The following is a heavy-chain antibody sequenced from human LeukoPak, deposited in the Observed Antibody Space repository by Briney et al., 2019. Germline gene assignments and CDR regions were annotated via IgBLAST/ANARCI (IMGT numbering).Heavy chain of an antibody. CDR1: GFTFSSYG. D-gene: IGHD6-13*01. V-gene: IGHV3-30*02. CDR2: IRYDGSNK. Sequence: GGSLRLSCAASGFTFSSYGMHWVRQAPGKGLEWVAFIRYDGSNKYYADSVKGRFTISRDISKNTLYLQMNSLRAEDTAVYYCAKVLAAGTFYFDYWGQGTLVTVSS. J-gene: IGHJ4*02. CDR3: AKVLAAGTFYFDY.